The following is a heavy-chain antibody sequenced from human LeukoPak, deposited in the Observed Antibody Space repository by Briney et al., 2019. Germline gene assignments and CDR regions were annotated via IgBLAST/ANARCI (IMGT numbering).Heavy chain of an antibody. CDR3: ARGLPRLAARPDWFDP. CDR1: GGSFSGYY. V-gene: IGHV4-34*01. Sequence: PSETLSLTCAVYGGSFSGYYWSWIRQPPGKGLEWIGEINHSGSTNYNPSLKSRVTISVDTSKNQFSLKLSSVTAADTAVYCCARGLPRLAARPDWFDPWGQGTLVT. J-gene: IGHJ5*02. D-gene: IGHD6-6*01. CDR2: INHSGST.